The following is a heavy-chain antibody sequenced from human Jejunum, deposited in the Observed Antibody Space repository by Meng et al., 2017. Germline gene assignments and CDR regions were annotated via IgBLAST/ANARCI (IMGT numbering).Heavy chain of an antibody. J-gene: IGHJ4*02. CDR3: ARGGYYSFDY. CDR1: GGSISSVYW. V-gene: IGHV4-4*02. CDR2: IYHSGST. D-gene: IGHD5-18*01. Sequence: QVQRQESGPGPVKPSEALSLTCAVSGGSISSVYWWTWVRQSPGKGLEWIGEIYHSGSTNYNPSLKSRVTISVDKSKNQFSLKLTSVTAADTAVYYCARGGYYSFDYWGQGTLVTVSS.